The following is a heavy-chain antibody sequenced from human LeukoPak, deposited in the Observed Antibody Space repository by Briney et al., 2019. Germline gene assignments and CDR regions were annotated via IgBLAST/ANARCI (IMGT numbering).Heavy chain of an antibody. CDR3: AREMVLRSGSYEKYLY. Sequence: GGSLRLSCAASGFTFSYYDMSWVRQAPGKGLEWVSGISGSGDSAYYADSVRGRFTISRDNSKNTLYLQMNRLRAEDTAVYYCAREMVLRSGSYEKYLYWGQGTLVTVSS. D-gene: IGHD3-10*01. CDR2: ISGSGDSA. J-gene: IGHJ4*02. V-gene: IGHV3-23*01. CDR1: GFTFSYYD.